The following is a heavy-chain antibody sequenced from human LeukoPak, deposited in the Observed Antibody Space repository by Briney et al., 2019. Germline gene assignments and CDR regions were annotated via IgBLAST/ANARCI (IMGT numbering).Heavy chain of an antibody. Sequence: GGSLRLSCAASGFTFSSYAMSWVRQAPGKGLEWVSAISGSGGSTYYADSVKGRFTISRDNSKNTLYLQMNSLRAEDTAVYYCAKDLGLDDYGDPGGDYWGQGTLVTVSS. CDR1: GFTFSSYA. J-gene: IGHJ4*02. D-gene: IGHD4-17*01. CDR3: AKDLGLDDYGDPGGDY. V-gene: IGHV3-23*01. CDR2: ISGSGGST.